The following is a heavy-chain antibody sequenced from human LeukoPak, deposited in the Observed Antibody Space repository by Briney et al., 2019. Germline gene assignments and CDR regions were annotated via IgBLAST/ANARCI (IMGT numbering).Heavy chain of an antibody. J-gene: IGHJ5*02. V-gene: IGHV4-59*12. Sequence: SETLSLTCSVAGGSISSDYWNWIRQPPGKGLEWIGYVYYSGSTNYNPSLKSRVTISVDTSKNQFSLKLSSVTAADTAVYYCARERTGWFDPWGQGTLVTVSS. CDR2: VYYSGST. CDR3: ARERTGWFDP. CDR1: GGSISSDY.